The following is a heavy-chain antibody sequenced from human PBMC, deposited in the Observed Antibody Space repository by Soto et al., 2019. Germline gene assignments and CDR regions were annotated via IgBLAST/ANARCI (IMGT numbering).Heavy chain of an antibody. CDR2: IFYFGST. V-gene: IGHV4-59*08. CDR3: ASHSPYFDHLSLFDD. D-gene: IGHD3-9*01. CDR1: GGSISSYY. J-gene: IGHJ5*02. Sequence: SEALSLTCSGSGGSISSYYWSWIRQTPGKGLEWIGYIFYFGSTNYNPSLKSRVTLSIDTSKNQLSLKLSSVTAADTAVYYCASHSPYFDHLSLFDDWAQRTLVTVSS.